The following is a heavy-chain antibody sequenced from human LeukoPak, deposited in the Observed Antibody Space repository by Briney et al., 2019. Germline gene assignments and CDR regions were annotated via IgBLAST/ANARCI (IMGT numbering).Heavy chain of an antibody. Sequence: ASVKVSCKASGYTFTGYYMHWVRQAPGQGLEWMGWINPNSGGTNYAQKFQGRVTMTRDTSISTAYMELSRLRSDDTAVYYCAKDRALVGVLPTASDYWGQGTLVTVSS. CDR3: AKDRALVGVLPTASDY. D-gene: IGHD1-26*01. CDR1: GYTFTGYY. V-gene: IGHV1-2*02. J-gene: IGHJ4*02. CDR2: INPNSGGT.